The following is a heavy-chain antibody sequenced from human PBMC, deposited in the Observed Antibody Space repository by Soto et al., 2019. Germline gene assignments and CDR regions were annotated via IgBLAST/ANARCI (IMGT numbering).Heavy chain of an antibody. J-gene: IGHJ6*02. Sequence: GGSLRLSCAASGFTFSSYGMHWVRQAPGKGLEWVAVISYDGSNKYYADSVKGRFTISRDNSKNTLYLQMNSLRAEDTAVYYCAKDLNLRITFGGVIVTNYYYYGMDVWGQGTTVTVSS. CDR2: ISYDGSNK. CDR3: AKDLNLRITFGGVIVTNYYYYGMDV. D-gene: IGHD3-16*02. V-gene: IGHV3-30*18. CDR1: GFTFSSYG.